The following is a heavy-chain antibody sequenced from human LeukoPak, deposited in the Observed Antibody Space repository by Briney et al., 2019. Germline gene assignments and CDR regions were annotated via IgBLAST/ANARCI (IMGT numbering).Heavy chain of an antibody. D-gene: IGHD6-25*01. CDR1: GFTFSSSW. V-gene: IGHV3-7*01. Sequence: GGSLRLSCAASGFTFSSSWMTWVRQAPGKGLEWVANLKHDGSEKYYVDSVKGRFTISRDNAKNSLYLQMISLRVEDTAVYYCARQRQPGDWALAYWGQGTLVTVSS. CDR2: LKHDGSEK. CDR3: ARQRQPGDWALAY. J-gene: IGHJ4*02.